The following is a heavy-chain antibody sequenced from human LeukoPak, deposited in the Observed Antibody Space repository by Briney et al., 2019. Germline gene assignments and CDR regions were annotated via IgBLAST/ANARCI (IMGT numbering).Heavy chain of an antibody. CDR3: ARVSYYYDSSGYYSSSGDY. J-gene: IGHJ4*02. CDR1: GYTFTSYG. V-gene: IGHV1-18*03. CDR2: ISAYNGNT. Sequence: ASVKVSCKASGYTFTSYGISWVRQAPGQGLEWMGWISAYNGNTNYAQKLQGRVTMTTDTSTSTDYMELRSLRSDDMAVYYCARVSYYYDSSGYYSSSGDYWGQGTLVTVSS. D-gene: IGHD3-22*01.